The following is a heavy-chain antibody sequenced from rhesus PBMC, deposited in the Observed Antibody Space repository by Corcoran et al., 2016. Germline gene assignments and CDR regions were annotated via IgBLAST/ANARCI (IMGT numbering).Heavy chain of an antibody. CDR1: GFTFSSYG. J-gene: IGHJ4*01. D-gene: IGHD3-28*01. V-gene: IGHV3-54*02. CDR3: ARVYDSGYHHRDY. CDR2: ILYDGNKK. Sequence: EVQLVESGGGLVQPGGSLRLSCAASGFTFSSYGMHWVRQDPGKGLEWVAVILYDGNKKYYAGSVKDRFTISRDNSKNMRYLQMNNLKLEDTAVYYCARVYDSGYHHRDYWGQGVLVTVSA.